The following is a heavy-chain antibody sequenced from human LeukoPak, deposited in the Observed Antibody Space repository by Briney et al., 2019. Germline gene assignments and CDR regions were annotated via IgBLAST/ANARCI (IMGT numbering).Heavy chain of an antibody. D-gene: IGHD2-15*01. CDR1: GGSFSGYY. J-gene: IGHJ4*02. Sequence: SETLSLTCAVYGGSFSGYYWSWIRQPPGKGLEWIGKINHSGSTNYNPSLKSRVTISVDTSKNQFSLKLSSVTAADTAVYYCARGVGWYCSGGSCYWDYWGQGTLVTVSS. CDR3: ARGVGWYCSGGSCYWDY. V-gene: IGHV4-34*01. CDR2: INHSGST.